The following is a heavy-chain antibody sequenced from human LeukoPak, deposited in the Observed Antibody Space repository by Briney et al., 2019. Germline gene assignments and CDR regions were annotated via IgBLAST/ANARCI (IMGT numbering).Heavy chain of an antibody. CDR2: IYYSGST. J-gene: IGHJ4*02. Sequence: SQTLSLTCTVSGGSISSGDYYWSWIRQPPGKGLEWIGYIYYSGSTYYSPSLKSRVTISLNTSKNQFSLKLSSVTAADTAVYYCARVTPAGAWLGYFDYWGQGTLVTVSS. D-gene: IGHD6-19*01. V-gene: IGHV4-30-4*01. CDR3: ARVTPAGAWLGYFDY. CDR1: GGSISSGDYY.